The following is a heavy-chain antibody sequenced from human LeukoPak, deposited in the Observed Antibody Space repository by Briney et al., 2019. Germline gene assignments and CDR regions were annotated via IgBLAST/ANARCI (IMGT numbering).Heavy chain of an antibody. CDR2: IWYDGSNK. J-gene: IGHJ4*02. Sequence: GGSLRLSCAASGFTFDDYAMHWVRQAPGKGLEWVAVIWYDGSNKYYADSVKGRFTISRDNSKNTLYLQMNSLRAEDTAVYYCAAYSGYDPIDYWGQGTLVTVSS. D-gene: IGHD5-12*01. CDR3: AAYSGYDPIDY. V-gene: IGHV3-33*08. CDR1: GFTFDDYA.